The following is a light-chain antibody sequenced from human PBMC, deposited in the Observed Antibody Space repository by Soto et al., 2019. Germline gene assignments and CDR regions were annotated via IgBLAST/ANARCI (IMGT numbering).Light chain of an antibody. V-gene: IGKV3-11*01. CDR3: QQRSNLLT. CDR1: QSVGIY. CDR2: DAS. J-gene: IGKJ4*01. Sequence: EIVLTQSPATLSLSPGERATLSCRASQSVGIYLAWYQQKPGQAPRLLIYDASNRATGIPTRFSGSGSVTDFTLTISNLEPEDFAVYYCQQRSNLLTFGVGTKVEIK.